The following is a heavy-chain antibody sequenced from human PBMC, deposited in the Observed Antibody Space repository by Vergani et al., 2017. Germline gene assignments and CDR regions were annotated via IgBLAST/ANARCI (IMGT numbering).Heavy chain of an antibody. D-gene: IGHD4-11*01. V-gene: IGHV3-23*04. CDR1: GFTFSRYA. Sequence: EVQLVESGGGLVQPGGSLRLSCAASGFTFSRYAMSWVRQAPGKGLEWVSAISGSGGSRYYADSGKGRFTITRDNSKKTLYLQMNSLRAEDTAVYYCARARLMTTGPSYYFDYWGQGTLVTVSS. J-gene: IGHJ4*02. CDR2: ISGSGGSR. CDR3: ARARLMTTGPSYYFDY.